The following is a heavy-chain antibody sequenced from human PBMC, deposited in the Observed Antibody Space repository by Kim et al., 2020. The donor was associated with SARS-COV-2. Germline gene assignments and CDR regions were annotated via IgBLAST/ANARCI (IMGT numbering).Heavy chain of an antibody. V-gene: IGHV3-7*01. CDR1: GFTFSSYW. CDR2: IKQDGSEK. Sequence: GGSLRLSCAASGFTFSSYWMSWVRQAPGKGLEWVANIKQDGSEKYYVDSVKGRFTISRDNAKNSLYLQMNSLRAEDTAVYYCAREPLVYATVLLWFRESQTGMDVWGQGTTVTVSS. CDR3: AREPLVYATVLLWFRESQTGMDV. J-gene: IGHJ6*02. D-gene: IGHD3-10*01.